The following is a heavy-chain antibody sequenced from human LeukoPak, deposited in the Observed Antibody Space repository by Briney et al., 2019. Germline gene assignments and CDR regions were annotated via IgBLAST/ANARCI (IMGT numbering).Heavy chain of an antibody. CDR2: ISAYNGNT. J-gene: IGHJ4*02. D-gene: IGHD6-19*01. V-gene: IGHV1-18*01. CDR3: ARDHGIAVAGIWGY. Sequence: ASVKVSCKASNYTFTNYGITWVRQAPGEGLEWMGWISAYNGNTNYAEEIQGRVTMTTDTSTSTAHMELRSLRSDDTAVYYCARDHGIAVAGIWGYWGLGTLVTVSS. CDR1: NYTFTNYG.